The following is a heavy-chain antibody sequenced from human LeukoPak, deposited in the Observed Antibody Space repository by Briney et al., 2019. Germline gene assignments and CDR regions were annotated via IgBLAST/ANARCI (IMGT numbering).Heavy chain of an antibody. J-gene: IGHJ1*01. CDR3: AIMHGYYDGSGYWVQ. Sequence: PGGSLRLSCAASGFTFGSYGMSWVRQAPGRGLEWVSFITPNADRASYADSVEGRFTISRGNPRNTLYMQMNSLRDEDTAVYYCAIMHGYYDGSGYWVQWGQGTLVTASS. D-gene: IGHD3-22*01. CDR1: GFTFGSYG. CDR2: ITPNADRA. V-gene: IGHV3-23*01.